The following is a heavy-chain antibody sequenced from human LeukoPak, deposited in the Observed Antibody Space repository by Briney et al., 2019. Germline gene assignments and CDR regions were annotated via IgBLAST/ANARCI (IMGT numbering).Heavy chain of an antibody. Sequence: SETLSLTCAVYGGSFSGYYWSWIRQPPGKGLEWIGEINHSGSTNYDPSLKSRVTISVDTSKNQFSLKLSSVTAADTAVYYCARAGDGDTAMVNWGQGTLVTVSS. CDR3: ARAGDGDTAMVN. D-gene: IGHD5-18*01. V-gene: IGHV4-34*01. CDR2: INHSGST. J-gene: IGHJ4*02. CDR1: GGSFSGYY.